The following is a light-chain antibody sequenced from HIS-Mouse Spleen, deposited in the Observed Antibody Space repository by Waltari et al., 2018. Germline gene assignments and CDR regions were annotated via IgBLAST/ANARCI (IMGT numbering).Light chain of an antibody. CDR2: DTR. Sequence: QAVVTQEPSLTVSPGGTVTLTCGSSTGAVTSGHYPYWSQQKPGQAPRTLIYDTRNKHSWTPARFSGSLLGGKAALTLSGAQPEDEAEYYCLLSYSGARVFGGGTKLTVL. J-gene: IGLJ3*02. V-gene: IGLV7-46*01. CDR1: TGAVTSGHY. CDR3: LLSYSGARV.